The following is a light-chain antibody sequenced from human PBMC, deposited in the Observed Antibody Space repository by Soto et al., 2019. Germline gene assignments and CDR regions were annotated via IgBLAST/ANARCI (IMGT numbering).Light chain of an antibody. CDR1: SSDVGGYKY. CDR3: TSYAGSNTYVV. Sequence: QSALTQPPSASGSPGQSVTISCTGTSSDVGGYKYVSWYQQHPGKAPKLMIYEVSKRPSGVPDRFSGSKSGNTASLTVFGLQAEDEAEYYCTSYAGSNTYVVFGGGTQLTVL. V-gene: IGLV2-8*01. CDR2: EVS. J-gene: IGLJ2*01.